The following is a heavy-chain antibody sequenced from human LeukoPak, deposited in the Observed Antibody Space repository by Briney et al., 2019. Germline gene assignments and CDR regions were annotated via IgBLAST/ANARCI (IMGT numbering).Heavy chain of an antibody. D-gene: IGHD5-18*01. J-gene: IGHJ4*02. Sequence: GGSLRLSCAASGFTFSSYWMSWVRQAPGKGLEWVANIKQGGSGKYYVDSVKGRFTISRDNAKNSLYLQMNSLRAEDTAVYYCARDRIGYSYGYPLDYWGQGTLVTVSS. CDR2: IKQGGSGK. CDR3: ARDRIGYSYGYPLDY. V-gene: IGHV3-7*03. CDR1: GFTFSSYW.